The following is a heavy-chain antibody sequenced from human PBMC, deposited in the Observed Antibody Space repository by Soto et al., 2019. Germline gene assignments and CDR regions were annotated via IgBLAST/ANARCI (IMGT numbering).Heavy chain of an antibody. CDR3: ARGNHRWLQLWYFDL. CDR2: IIPIFGIV. D-gene: IGHD5-12*01. CDR1: GGTFSNYR. V-gene: IGHV1-69*01. J-gene: IGHJ2*01. Sequence: QVQLVQSGAEVKKPGSSVKVSCKASGGTFSNYRISWLRQAPGQGLEWMGGIIPIFGIVNYAQKFQGRVTITADESTSTAYMELSSLRSEDTAVYYCARGNHRWLQLWYFDLWGRGTLVTVSS.